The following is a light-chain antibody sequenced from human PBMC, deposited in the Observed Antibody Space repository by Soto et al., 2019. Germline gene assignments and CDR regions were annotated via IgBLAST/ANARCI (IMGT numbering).Light chain of an antibody. CDR1: SGDVGSYSL. J-gene: IGLJ1*01. V-gene: IGLV2-23*02. CDR3: CSYAGTRSYV. Sequence: QSVLTQPASVSGSPGQSITISCTGTSGDVGSYSLVSWYQQHPGKAHKLMIYEVAKRPSGVSSRFSGSKSGNTASLTISWLQAEDEADYYCCSYAGTRSYVFGTGTKVTVL. CDR2: EVA.